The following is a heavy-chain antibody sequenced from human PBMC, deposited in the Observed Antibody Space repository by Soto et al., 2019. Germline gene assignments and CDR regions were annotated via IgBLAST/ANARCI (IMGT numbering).Heavy chain of an antibody. D-gene: IGHD2-15*01. CDR3: AKRRGAGGHFDY. J-gene: IGHJ4*02. CDR1: GFTFSSYA. CDR2: VSIGGST. Sequence: DVQLLESGGGLVQPEGSLRLSCAASGFTFSSYAMGWVRQGPGKGLEWVAVVSIGGSTHYGDSVRGRFTISRDNSKNTLSLQMNSLTAEGTAVYFCAKRRGAGGHFDYWGQGALVTVSS. V-gene: IGHV3-23*01.